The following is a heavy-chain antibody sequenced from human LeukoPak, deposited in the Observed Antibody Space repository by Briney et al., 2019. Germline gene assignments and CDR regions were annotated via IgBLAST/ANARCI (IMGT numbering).Heavy chain of an antibody. CDR2: INPNSGGA. CDR3: ARAVFFDYGDYYFDY. J-gene: IGHJ4*02. Sequence: RVASVKVSCKASRYTFIGYYLHWVRQAPGQGPEWMGHINPNSGGADYAQKFQGRVTMTRDTSISTAYMELSSLRSEDTAVYYCARAVFFDYGDYYFDYWGQGTLVTVSS. V-gene: IGHV1-2*06. CDR1: RYTFIGYY. D-gene: IGHD4-17*01.